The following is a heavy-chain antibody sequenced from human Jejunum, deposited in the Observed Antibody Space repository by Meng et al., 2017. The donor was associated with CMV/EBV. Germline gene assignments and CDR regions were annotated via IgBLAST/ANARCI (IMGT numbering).Heavy chain of an antibody. Sequence: QITLKESGPPLSKPTQTLPLTCTFSGFSLSTSEVGVGWIRQPPGKALEWLAVIYWDDDKRYSPSLKSRLTITKDTSKNQVVLTLTNMDPVDTATYYCALFTRSWFDPWGQGTLVTVSS. CDR1: GFSLSTSEVG. CDR3: ALFTRSWFDP. V-gene: IGHV2-5*02. D-gene: IGHD2-2*01. CDR2: IYWDDDK. J-gene: IGHJ5*02.